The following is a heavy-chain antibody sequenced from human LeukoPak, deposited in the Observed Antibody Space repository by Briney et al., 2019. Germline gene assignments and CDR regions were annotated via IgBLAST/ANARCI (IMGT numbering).Heavy chain of an antibody. D-gene: IGHD6-6*01. J-gene: IGHJ6*03. Sequence: SETLSLTCAVYGGSFSGYYWSWIRQPPGKGLEWIGEINHSGSTNYNLSLKSRVTISVDTSKNQFSLKLSSVTAADTAVYYCARLVSNYYYYMDVWGKGTTVTISS. V-gene: IGHV4-34*01. CDR3: ARLVSNYYYYMDV. CDR1: GGSFSGYY. CDR2: INHSGST.